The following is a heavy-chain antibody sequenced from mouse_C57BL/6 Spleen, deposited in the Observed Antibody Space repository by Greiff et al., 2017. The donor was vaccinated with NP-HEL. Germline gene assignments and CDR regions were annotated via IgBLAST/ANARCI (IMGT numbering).Heavy chain of an antibody. Sequence: EVKLMESGGGLVKPGGSLKLSCAASGFTFSSYAMSWVRQTPEKRLEWVATISDGGSYTYYPDNVKGRFTISRDNAKNNLYLQMSHLKSEDTAMYYCARGYDYGFAYWGQGTLVTVSA. D-gene: IGHD2-4*01. J-gene: IGHJ3*01. CDR2: ISDGGSYT. CDR3: ARGYDYGFAY. CDR1: GFTFSSYA. V-gene: IGHV5-4*03.